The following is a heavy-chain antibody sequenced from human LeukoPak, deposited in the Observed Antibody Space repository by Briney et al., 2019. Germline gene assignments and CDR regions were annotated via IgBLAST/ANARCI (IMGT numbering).Heavy chain of an antibody. J-gene: IGHJ4*02. D-gene: IGHD6-13*01. CDR2: INPSGGST. CDR1: GYTFTNYY. CDR3: ARAYSSSHYYFDY. V-gene: IGHV1-46*01. Sequence: ASVKVSCKASGYTFTNYYIHWVRQAPGQGLEWMGRINPSGGSTGYAQKFQGSVAMTRDTSTSTVYMELSSLRSADTAVYYCARAYSSSHYYFDYWGQGTLVTVSS.